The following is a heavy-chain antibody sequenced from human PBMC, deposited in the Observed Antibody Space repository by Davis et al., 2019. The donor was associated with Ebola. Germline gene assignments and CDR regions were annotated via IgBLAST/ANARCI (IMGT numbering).Heavy chain of an antibody. Sequence: GESLKISCAASGFTFSSYAMHWVRPAPGKGLEWVAVISYDGSNKYYADSVKGRFTISRDNSKNTLYLQMNSLRAEDTAVYYCAREMGSRIQLWLPYGAFDIWGQGTMVTVSS. CDR1: GFTFSSYA. J-gene: IGHJ3*02. CDR3: AREMGSRIQLWLPYGAFDI. CDR2: ISYDGSNK. V-gene: IGHV3-30*04. D-gene: IGHD5-18*01.